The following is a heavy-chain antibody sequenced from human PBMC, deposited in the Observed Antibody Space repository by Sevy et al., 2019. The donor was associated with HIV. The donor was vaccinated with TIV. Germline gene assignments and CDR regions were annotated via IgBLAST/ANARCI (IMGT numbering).Heavy chain of an antibody. CDR1: GFSFSNYW. V-gene: IGHV3-7*04. J-gene: IGHJ4*02. D-gene: IGHD6-13*01. CDR3: VRAIAAHGSF. CDR2: IKKDGSEK. Sequence: GGSLRLSCEASGFSFSNYWMSWVRQAPGKGVEWVASIKKDGSEKYFVDSVKGRFTISRDIARNLLYLQMNSLRADDTALYYCVRAIAAHGSFWGQGTLVTVSS.